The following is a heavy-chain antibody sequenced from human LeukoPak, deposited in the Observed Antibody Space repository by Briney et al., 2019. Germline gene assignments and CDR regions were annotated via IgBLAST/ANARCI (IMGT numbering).Heavy chain of an antibody. V-gene: IGHV4-34*01. Sequence: SETLSLTCAGCGGYFSPCYWSWIRQHPEKGVEWIRGINHSRSTNYNPSLKSRGTISVDTSKTQSPLKLSAVSAADTAVYYSARGGLYCGGDSYVDHRGQGSLVTVSS. J-gene: IGHJ4*02. CDR1: GGYFSPCY. CDR2: INHSRST. CDR3: ARGGLYCGGDSYVDH. D-gene: IGHD2-21*02.